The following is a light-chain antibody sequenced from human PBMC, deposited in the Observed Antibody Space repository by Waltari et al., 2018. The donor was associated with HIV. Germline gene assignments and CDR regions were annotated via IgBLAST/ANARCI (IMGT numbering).Light chain of an antibody. CDR2: AAA. CDR1: QGIASW. CDR3: QQANSFPLT. J-gene: IGKJ4*01. Sequence: DIQMTQSPSSVSASVGDRVTIPCRASQGIASWLAWYQQKPGEAPKLLIHAAAKLQSGVPSRFSGSGSGTDLTLTINSLQPEDSATYYCQQANSFPLTFGGGTKVEIK. V-gene: IGKV1D-12*01.